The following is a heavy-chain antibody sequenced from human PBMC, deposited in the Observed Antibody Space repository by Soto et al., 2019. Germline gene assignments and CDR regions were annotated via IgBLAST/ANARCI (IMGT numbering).Heavy chain of an antibody. Sequence: GESLKISCAASGFTFSDYYMSWIRQAPGKGLEWVSYISSSSSYTNYADSVKGRFTISRDNAKNSLYLQMNSLRAEDTAVYYCARDRAEVLRFLEWLPEHNWFDPWGQGTLVTVSS. CDR1: GFTFSDYY. V-gene: IGHV3-11*06. CDR2: ISSSSSYT. CDR3: ARDRAEVLRFLEWLPEHNWFDP. D-gene: IGHD3-3*01. J-gene: IGHJ5*02.